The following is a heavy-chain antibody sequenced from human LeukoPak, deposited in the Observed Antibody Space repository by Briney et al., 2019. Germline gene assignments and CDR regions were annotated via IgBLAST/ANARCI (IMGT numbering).Heavy chain of an antibody. D-gene: IGHD2-15*01. CDR2: IRYDGRNK. J-gene: IGHJ4*02. CDR1: GFTFSSYG. CDR3: AKEKGLHPYYFDF. V-gene: IGHV3-30*02. Sequence: GGSLRLSCAASGFTFSSYGMLWVRQAPGKGLVGVAFIRYDGRNKYYADSVKGRFTVSRDNSKNTLYLQMNSGRAEDTAVYYCAKEKGLHPYYFDFWGQGTLVSVSS.